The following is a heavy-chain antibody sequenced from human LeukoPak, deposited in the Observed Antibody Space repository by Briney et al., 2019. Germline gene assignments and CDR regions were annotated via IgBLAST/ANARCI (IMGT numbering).Heavy chain of an antibody. Sequence: ASVKVSCKASGYTFTSYDINWVRQATGQGLEWMGWMNPNSGNTGYAQKFQGRVTITRNTSISTAYMELSSLRSEDTAVYYCARRAYSYGRGVFDYWGQGTLVTVSS. CDR2: MNPNSGNT. D-gene: IGHD5-18*01. CDR3: ARRAYSYGRGVFDY. CDR1: GYTFTSYD. V-gene: IGHV1-8*03. J-gene: IGHJ4*02.